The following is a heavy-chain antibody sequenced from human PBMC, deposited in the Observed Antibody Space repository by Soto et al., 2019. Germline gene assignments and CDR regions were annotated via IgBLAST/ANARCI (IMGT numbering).Heavy chain of an antibody. Sequence: GGALRLSCAASGFTFTDYSTSWIRQAPGKGLEWLAFIDSRGRTLSYADSVKGRFTISRDNAKNSLYLQMHSLRADDTAVYYCARQAARNYIDSWGQGDVVTVSS. J-gene: IGHJ4*02. V-gene: IGHV3-11*01. CDR3: ARQAARNYIDS. CDR1: GFTFTDYS. CDR2: IDSRGRTL. D-gene: IGHD6-6*01.